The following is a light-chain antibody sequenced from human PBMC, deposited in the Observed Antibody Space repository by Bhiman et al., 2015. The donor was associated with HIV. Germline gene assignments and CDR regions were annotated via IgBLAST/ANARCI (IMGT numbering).Light chain of an antibody. CDR1: SSNVGAYNY. Sequence: QSALTQPRSVSGSPGQSVTISCTGTSSNVGAYNYVSWYQQHPGKAPKLIIYDVTKRPSGVSNRFSGSKSGNTASLTISGLQAEDEGDYHCCSYAGSSTYVVFGGGTKLTVL. V-gene: IGLV2-11*01. CDR3: CSYAGSSTYVV. CDR2: DVT. J-gene: IGLJ2*01.